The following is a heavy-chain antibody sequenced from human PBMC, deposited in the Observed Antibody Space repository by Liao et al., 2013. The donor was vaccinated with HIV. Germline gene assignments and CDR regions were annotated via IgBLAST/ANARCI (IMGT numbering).Heavy chain of an antibody. CDR3: ARATTGHTTPTYVGGFYFMDV. V-gene: IGHV4-59*01. J-gene: IGHJ6*03. CDR2: MYYSGST. CDR1: GDSISSYY. Sequence: QVQLQESGPGLVKPSQTLSLTCTVSGDSISSYYWSWIRQPPGKGLEWIGYMYYSGSTNYNPSLQSRVTISVDTSKNQFSLKLTSVTAADTAVYYCARATTGHTTPTYVGGFYFMDVWGKGTAVTVSS. D-gene: IGHD1-1*01.